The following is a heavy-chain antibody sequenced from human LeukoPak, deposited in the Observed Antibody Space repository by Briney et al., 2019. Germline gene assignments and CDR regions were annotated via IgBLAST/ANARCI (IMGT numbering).Heavy chain of an antibody. J-gene: IGHJ4*02. D-gene: IGHD3-9*01. CDR2: IYYSGST. V-gene: IGHV4-59*12. Sequence: SETLSLTCTVSGGSISSYYWSWIRQPPGKGLEWIGYIYYSGSTNYNPSLKSRVTISVDTSKNQFSLKLSSVTAADTAIYYCARDLSFDWFPYYFDYWGQGILVTVSS. CDR1: GGSISSYY. CDR3: ARDLSFDWFPYYFDY.